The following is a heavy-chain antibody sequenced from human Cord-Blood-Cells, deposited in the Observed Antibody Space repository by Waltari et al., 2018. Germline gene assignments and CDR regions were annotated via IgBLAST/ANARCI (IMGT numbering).Heavy chain of an antibody. Sequence: QVQLQESGPGLVKPSQTLSLTCTVSGGSISSGGYSWSWIRQHPGKGLEWVGYIYSSGSAYYNPSLKSRVTISVDTSKNQFSLKLSSVTAADTAVYYCARDIAAADDDAFDIWGQGTMVTVSS. CDR1: GGSISSGGYS. V-gene: IGHV4-31*03. CDR3: ARDIAAADDDAFDI. D-gene: IGHD6-13*01. CDR2: IYSSGSA. J-gene: IGHJ3*02.